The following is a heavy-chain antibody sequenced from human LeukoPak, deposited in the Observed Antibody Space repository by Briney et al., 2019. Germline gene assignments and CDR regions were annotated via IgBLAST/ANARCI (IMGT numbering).Heavy chain of an antibody. V-gene: IGHV1-8*01. Sequence: ASVKVSCKASGHTFTTYDINWVRQATGQGLEWMGWMNPNSGNTGYAQKFQGRVTMTRNTSINTAYMELSGLRSEDTAVYYCARHLVLMNAMDVWGQGTTVTVSS. J-gene: IGHJ6*02. CDR1: GHTFTTYD. D-gene: IGHD2-21*01. CDR3: ARHLVLMNAMDV. CDR2: MNPNSGNT.